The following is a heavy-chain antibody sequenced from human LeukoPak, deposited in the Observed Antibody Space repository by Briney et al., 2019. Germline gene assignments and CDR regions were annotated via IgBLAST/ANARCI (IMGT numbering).Heavy chain of an antibody. Sequence: PGGSLRLSCAASGFTFSSYSMNWVRQAPGKGLEWVSSISSSSSYIYYADSVKGRFTISRDNAKNSLYLQMNSLRAEDTAVYYCASVPAARHDMDVWGKGTTVTVSS. CDR3: ASVPAARHDMDV. D-gene: IGHD6-6*01. V-gene: IGHV3-21*01. J-gene: IGHJ6*03. CDR2: ISSSSSYI. CDR1: GFTFSSYS.